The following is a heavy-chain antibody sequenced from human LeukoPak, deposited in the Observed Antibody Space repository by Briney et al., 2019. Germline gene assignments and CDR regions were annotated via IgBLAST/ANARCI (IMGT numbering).Heavy chain of an antibody. CDR1: GGSISSYY. Sequence: PSETLSLTCTVSGGSISSYYWSWIRQPPGKGLEWVGSIYYSGSTYYNSSLKSRVTISVDTSRNQFSLKLSSVTAADTAVYYCARHVIAVADFDYWGQGTLVTVSS. V-gene: IGHV4-39*01. D-gene: IGHD6-19*01. J-gene: IGHJ4*02. CDR3: ARHVIAVADFDY. CDR2: IYYSGST.